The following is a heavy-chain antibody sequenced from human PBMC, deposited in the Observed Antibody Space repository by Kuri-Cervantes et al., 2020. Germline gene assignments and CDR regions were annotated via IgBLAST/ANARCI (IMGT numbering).Heavy chain of an antibody. V-gene: IGHV1-8*02. CDR1: GYTFTSYG. CDR3: ARDYCGGDCYSAVGY. CDR2: MNPNSGNT. J-gene: IGHJ4*02. D-gene: IGHD2-21*02. Sequence: ASVKVSCKASGYTFTSYGISWARQATGQGLEWMGWMNPNSGNTGYAQKFQGRVTMTRNTSISTAYMELSSLRSEDTAVYYCARDYCGGDCYSAVGYWGQGTLVTVSS.